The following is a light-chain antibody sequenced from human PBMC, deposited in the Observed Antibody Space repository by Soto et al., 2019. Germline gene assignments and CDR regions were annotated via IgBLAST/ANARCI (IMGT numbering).Light chain of an antibody. CDR1: VLAKKY. CDR2: NDS. Sequence: SYELTQPSSVSVSPGQTARITCSGDVLAKKYARWFQQKPGQAPVLLIYNDSERPSGIPERFSGSGSGTTVTLTISGAQVEDEADYYCYSAAGIDLVVFGGGTKVTVL. V-gene: IGLV3-27*01. J-gene: IGLJ2*01. CDR3: YSAAGIDLVV.